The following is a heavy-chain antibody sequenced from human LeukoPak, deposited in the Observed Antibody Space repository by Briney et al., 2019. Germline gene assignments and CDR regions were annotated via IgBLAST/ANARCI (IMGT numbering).Heavy chain of an antibody. V-gene: IGHV3-11*01. J-gene: IGHJ4*02. CDR3: ARAAEAGTLHY. CDR2: ISSGGGTI. D-gene: IGHD6-13*01. CDR1: GFIISDYY. Sequence: GGSLRLSCAASGFIISDYYMSWIRQAPGKGLEWVSYISSGGGTIYFADSVKGRFTVSRDNAKNSLDLQMDSLRAEDTAVYYCARAAEAGTLHYWGQGTLVTVSS.